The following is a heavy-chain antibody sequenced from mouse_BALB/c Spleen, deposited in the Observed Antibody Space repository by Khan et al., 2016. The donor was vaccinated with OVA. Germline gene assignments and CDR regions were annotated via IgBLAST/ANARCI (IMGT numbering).Heavy chain of an antibody. CDR3: ARGLLRSYAMDY. Sequence: EVELVESGAELVKPGASVKLSCTASGFNIKDTYMHWVKQRPEQGLEWIGRIDPANGNTKYDPKFQGKATITADTSSNTAYLQLSSLTSEDTAVYYCARGLLRSYAMDYWGQGTSVTVSS. J-gene: IGHJ4*01. CDR1: GFNIKDTY. V-gene: IGHV14-3*02. D-gene: IGHD1-1*01. CDR2: IDPANGNT.